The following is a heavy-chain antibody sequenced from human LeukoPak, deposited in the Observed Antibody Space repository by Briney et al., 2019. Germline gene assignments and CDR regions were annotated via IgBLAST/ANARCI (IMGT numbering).Heavy chain of an antibody. Sequence: GGSLRLSCAASGLTFSSYVMSWVRQAPGKGLEWVSDIVGSAGSTYYADSVKGRFTISRDNSKNTLYLQMNSLRAEDTAVYYCARAGSYYTRYFDLWGRGTLVTVSS. D-gene: IGHD3-10*01. J-gene: IGHJ2*01. CDR1: GLTFSSYV. V-gene: IGHV3-23*01. CDR2: IVGSAGST. CDR3: ARAGSYYTRYFDL.